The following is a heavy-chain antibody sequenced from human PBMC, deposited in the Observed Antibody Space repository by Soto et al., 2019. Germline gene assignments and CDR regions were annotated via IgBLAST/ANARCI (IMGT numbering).Heavy chain of an antibody. Sequence: GGSLRLPCAASGFTFSSYGMHWVRQAPGKGLEWVAVISYDGSNKYYADSVKGRFTISRDNSKNTLYLQMNSLRAEDTAVYYCAKGSPSGSYAFDIWGQRTKVTVSS. CDR2: ISYDGSNK. V-gene: IGHV3-30*18. D-gene: IGHD1-26*01. CDR1: GFTFSSYG. J-gene: IGHJ3*02. CDR3: AKGSPSGSYAFDI.